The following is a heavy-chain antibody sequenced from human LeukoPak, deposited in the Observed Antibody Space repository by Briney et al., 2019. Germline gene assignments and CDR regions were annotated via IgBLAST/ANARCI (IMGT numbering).Heavy chain of an antibody. CDR2: VNLQGST. CDR1: GGSITNTNY. Sequence: SGTLSLTCGVSGGSITNTNYWTWVRQPPGKGLEWIGEVNLQGSTNYNPSLMGRVAIAVDTSENHISLQLTSVTAADTAVYYCAREGGPYRPLDYSGQGTLVTVSS. CDR3: AREGGPYRPLDY. J-gene: IGHJ4*02. V-gene: IGHV4-4*02.